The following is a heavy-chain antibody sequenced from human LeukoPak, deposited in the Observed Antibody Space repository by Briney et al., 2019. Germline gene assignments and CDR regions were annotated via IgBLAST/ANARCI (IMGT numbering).Heavy chain of an antibody. V-gene: IGHV4-4*02. D-gene: IGHD4-17*01. Sequence: SETLSLTCGVSGGSISSSNWWNWVRQPPGKGLEWIGEIYHSGSTNYNPSLNSRVTISLDKSKNQFSLMLTSVTAADTAVYYCARVDVTTARAPDSWGQGTLVTVSS. CDR1: GGSISSSNW. CDR2: IYHSGST. CDR3: ARVDVTTARAPDS. J-gene: IGHJ4*02.